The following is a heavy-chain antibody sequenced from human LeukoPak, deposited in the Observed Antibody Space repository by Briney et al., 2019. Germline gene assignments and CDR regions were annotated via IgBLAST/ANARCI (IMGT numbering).Heavy chain of an antibody. J-gene: IGHJ6*03. CDR3: ARVVAVAWSERRPGYYYMDV. CDR2: IKQDGSEK. D-gene: IGHD6-19*01. V-gene: IGHV3-7*01. CDR1: GFTFSSYW. Sequence: GGSLRLSCAASGFTFSSYWMSWVRQAPGKGLEWVANIKQDGSEKYYVDSVKGRFTISRDNAKNSLYLQMNSLRAEDTAVYYCARVVAVAWSERRPGYYYMDVWGKGTTVTVSS.